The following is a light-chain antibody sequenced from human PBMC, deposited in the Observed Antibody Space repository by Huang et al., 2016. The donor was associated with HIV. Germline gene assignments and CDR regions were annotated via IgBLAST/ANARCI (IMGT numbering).Light chain of an antibody. J-gene: IGKJ5*01. CDR1: QSISTY. CDR3: QQSYSALSS. Sequence: IQMTQSPTSLSASVGDRVSIACRASQSISTYLNWYQQKPGKAPKLLISSASTLHSGVPSRFSGSGSGTDFTLTISGLQLDDFATYYCQQSYSALSSFGPGTRL. CDR2: SAS. V-gene: IGKV1-39*01.